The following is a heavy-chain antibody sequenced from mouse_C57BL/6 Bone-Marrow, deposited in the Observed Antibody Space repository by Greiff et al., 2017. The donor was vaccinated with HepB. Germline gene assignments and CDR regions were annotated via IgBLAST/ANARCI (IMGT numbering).Heavy chain of an antibody. CDR3: ARDGYYPFAY. CDR2: SRNKANDYTT. CDR1: GFTFSDFY. J-gene: IGHJ3*01. D-gene: IGHD2-3*01. Sequence: EVKLVESGGGLVQSGRSLRPSCATSGFTFSDFYMEWVRQAPGKGLEWIAASRNKANDYTTEYSASVKGRFIVSRDTSQSILYLQMNALRAEDTAIYYCARDGYYPFAYWGQGTLVTVSA. V-gene: IGHV7-1*01.